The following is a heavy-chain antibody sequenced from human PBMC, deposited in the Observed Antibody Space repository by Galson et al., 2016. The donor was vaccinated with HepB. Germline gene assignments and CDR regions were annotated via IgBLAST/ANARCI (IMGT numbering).Heavy chain of an antibody. J-gene: IGHJ3*02. V-gene: IGHV3-15*01. CDR3: STFPDYYDGTGYWGNSDVFDI. D-gene: IGHD3-22*01. Sequence: SLRLSCAGSGFTFTKAWLNWVRQAPGMGLEWVGRIKSTDEAATLDFAAPVTGRFPIPRDDTKRMLYLQMNSLKTDVTAVYYCSTFPDYYDGTGYWGNSDVFDIWGPGTVVTVSS. CDR2: IKSTDEAATL. CDR1: GFTFTKAW.